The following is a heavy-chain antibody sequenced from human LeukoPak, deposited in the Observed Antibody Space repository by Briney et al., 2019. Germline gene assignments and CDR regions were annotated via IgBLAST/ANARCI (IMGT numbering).Heavy chain of an antibody. CDR2: IYYSGST. CDR1: GGSITSNF. V-gene: IGHV4-59*01. CDR3: ARLTHCQDSGAYYCYDP. D-gene: IGHD3-22*01. J-gene: IGHJ5*02. Sequence: PSETLSLTCTVSGGSITSNFWSWIRQPPGKGLEWIGYIYYSGSTNYNPSLNSRGTISADTSKNQFSLKPTSVTTTDTAIYYCARLTHCQDSGAYYCYDPCGQGILVTVSS.